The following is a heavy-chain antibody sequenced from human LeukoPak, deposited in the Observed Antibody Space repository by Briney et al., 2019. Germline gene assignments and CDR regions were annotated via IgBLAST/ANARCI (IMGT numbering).Heavy chain of an antibody. D-gene: IGHD3-22*01. CDR3: ARASLGVTMIVVSRFDY. CDR1: GFIFSDYY. CDR2: ISSSGNTM. J-gene: IGHJ4*02. Sequence: GGSLRLSCAASGFIFSDYYMSWVRQAPGKGLQWVSYISSSGNTMYYADSVKGRFTISRDNSKNTLYLQMNSLRAEDTAVYYCARASLGVTMIVVSRFDYWGQGTLVTVSS. V-gene: IGHV3-11*04.